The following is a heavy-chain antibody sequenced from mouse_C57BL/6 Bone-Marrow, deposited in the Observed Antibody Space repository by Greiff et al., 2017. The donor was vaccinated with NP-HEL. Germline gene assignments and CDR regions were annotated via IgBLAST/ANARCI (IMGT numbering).Heavy chain of an antibody. V-gene: IGHV5-6*02. D-gene: IGHD2-4*01. CDR3: ARLYYDYDVGFAY. J-gene: IGHJ3*01. CDR1: GFTFSSYG. CDR2: ISSGGSYT. Sequence: DVMLVESGGDLVKPGGSLKLSCAASGFTFSSYGMSWVRQTPDKRLEWVATISSGGSYTYYPDSVKGRFTISRDHAKNTLYLQMSSLKSEDTAMYYCARLYYDYDVGFAYWGQGTLVTVSA.